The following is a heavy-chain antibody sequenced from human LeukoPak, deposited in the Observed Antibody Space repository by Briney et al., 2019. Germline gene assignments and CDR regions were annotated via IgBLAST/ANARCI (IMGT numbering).Heavy chain of an antibody. J-gene: IGHJ4*02. CDR3: ARGWSGSYYYLDY. D-gene: IGHD1-26*01. Sequence: KSSETLSLTCAVYGGSFSGYYWSWIRQPPGKGLEWIGEINHSGSTNYNPSLKSRVTISVDTSKNQFSLKLSSVTAADTAVYYCARGWSGSYYYLDYWGQGTLVTVSS. V-gene: IGHV4-34*01. CDR1: GGSFSGYY. CDR2: INHSGST.